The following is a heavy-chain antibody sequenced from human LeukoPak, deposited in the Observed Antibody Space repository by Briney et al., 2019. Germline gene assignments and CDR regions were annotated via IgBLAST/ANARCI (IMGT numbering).Heavy chain of an antibody. CDR2: INPNSGGT. Sequence: ASVKVSCKASGYTFTGYYMHWVRQAPGQGLEWMGWINPNSGGTNYAQKFQGRVTMTRDTSISTAYMELSRLRSDDTAVYYCAREDHYYDSSGYPEYFQHWGQGTLVTVSS. CDR3: AREDHYYDSSGYPEYFQH. J-gene: IGHJ1*01. CDR1: GYTFTGYY. D-gene: IGHD3-22*01. V-gene: IGHV1-2*02.